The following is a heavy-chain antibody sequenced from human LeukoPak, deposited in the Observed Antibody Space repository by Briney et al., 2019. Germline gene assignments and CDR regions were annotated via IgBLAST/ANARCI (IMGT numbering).Heavy chain of an antibody. J-gene: IGHJ4*02. Sequence: GRSLRLSCTASGFTFDDYAMSWVRQAPGKGLEWVGRIKSKTDGGTTDYAAPVKGRFTISRDDSKNTLYLQMNSLKTEDTAVYYCTARGDTYYYDSSGYHESYFDYWGQGTLVTVSS. CDR2: IKSKTDGGTT. D-gene: IGHD3-22*01. CDR1: GFTFDDYA. V-gene: IGHV3-15*01. CDR3: TARGDTYYYDSSGYHESYFDY.